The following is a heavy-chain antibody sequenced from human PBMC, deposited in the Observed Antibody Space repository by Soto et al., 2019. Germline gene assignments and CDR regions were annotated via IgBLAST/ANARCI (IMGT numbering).Heavy chain of an antibody. D-gene: IGHD1-1*01. V-gene: IGHV5-51*01. CDR2: IYPGDSDV. CDR1: GYTFLKNW. J-gene: IGHJ5*02. Sequence: GESLKISCQGSGYTFLKNWIGWVRQMPGKGLEWVAIIYPGDSDVKYSPSFQGRVTISADKSINTAYLQWSSLKASDTAMYYCVYKESSWGGWLDPWGQGTMVTVSS. CDR3: VYKESSWGGWLDP.